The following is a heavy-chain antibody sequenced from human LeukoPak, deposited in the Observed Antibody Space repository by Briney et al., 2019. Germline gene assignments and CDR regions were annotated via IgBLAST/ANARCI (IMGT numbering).Heavy chain of an antibody. CDR2: INHSGST. CDR3: AAENLDTAMVRIPY. D-gene: IGHD5-18*01. J-gene: IGHJ4*02. V-gene: IGHV4-34*01. Sequence: PSETLSLTCAVYGGSFSGYYWSWIRQPPGKGLEWIGEINHSGSTNYNPSLKSRVTISVDTSKNQFSLKLSSVTAADTAVYFCAAENLDTAMVRIPYWGQGTLVTVSS. CDR1: GGSFSGYY.